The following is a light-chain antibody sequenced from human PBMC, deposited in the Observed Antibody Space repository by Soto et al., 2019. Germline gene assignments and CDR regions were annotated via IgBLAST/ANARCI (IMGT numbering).Light chain of an antibody. Sequence: DIQMTQSPSTLSGSVGDRVTITCRASQTISSWLAWYQQKPGQAPTLLIYKASTLKSGVPARFSGSGSGTEFTLTISSLQPDDFATYYCQHYNSYSEAFGQGTKVELK. CDR3: QHYNSYSEA. CDR1: QTISSW. J-gene: IGKJ1*01. CDR2: KAS. V-gene: IGKV1-5*03.